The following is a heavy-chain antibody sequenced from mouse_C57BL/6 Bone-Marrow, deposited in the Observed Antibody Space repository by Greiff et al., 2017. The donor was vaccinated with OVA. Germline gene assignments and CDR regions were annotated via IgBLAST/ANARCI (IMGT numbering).Heavy chain of an antibody. CDR1: GYAFSSYW. Sequence: QVQLQQSGAELVKPGASVKISCKASGYAFSSYWVNWVKQRPGKGLEWIGQIYPGDGDTNYNGKFKGKATLTADKSSSTAYMQLSSLTSEDSAVYFCAMIYYGTWYFDVWGTGTTVTVSS. D-gene: IGHD2-1*01. J-gene: IGHJ1*03. CDR3: AMIYYGTWYFDV. V-gene: IGHV1-80*01. CDR2: IYPGDGDT.